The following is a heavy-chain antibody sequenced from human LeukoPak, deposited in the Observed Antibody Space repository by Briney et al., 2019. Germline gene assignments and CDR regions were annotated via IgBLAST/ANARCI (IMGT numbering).Heavy chain of an antibody. D-gene: IGHD3-10*01. CDR3: ARHWRGDGSGSYYNDYYYYGMDV. CDR1: GXSFTSYW. V-gene: IGHV5-51*01. CDR2: IYHGDSDT. J-gene: IGHJ6*02. Sequence: LGESLKISCKGSGXSFTSYWSGWVRQMPGKGLEWMGIIYHGDSDTRYSPSFQGQVTISDDKSISTAYLQWSSLKASNTAMYYCARHWRGDGSGSYYNDYYYYGMDVWGQGTTVTVSS.